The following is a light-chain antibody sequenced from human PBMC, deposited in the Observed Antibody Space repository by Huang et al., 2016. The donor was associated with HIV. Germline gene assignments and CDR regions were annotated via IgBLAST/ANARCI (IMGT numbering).Light chain of an antibody. J-gene: IGKJ3*01. V-gene: IGKV1-39*01. CDR1: QSISSY. CDR3: QQSYSNTFT. Sequence: DIQMTQSPSSRSASVGARVIITCRASQSISSYLNWYQQQPGKAPNLLIYAASSVQSGVPSRFSGSGSGTDFTLTIRSLQPEDFATYYCQQSYSNTFTFGAGTKVDVK. CDR2: AAS.